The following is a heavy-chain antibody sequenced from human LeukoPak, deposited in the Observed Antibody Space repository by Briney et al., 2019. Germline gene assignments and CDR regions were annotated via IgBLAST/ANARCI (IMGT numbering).Heavy chain of an antibody. V-gene: IGHV3-23*01. CDR3: AKGLDDYVWGSYRPLDY. J-gene: IGHJ4*02. CDR1: GFTFSSYA. Sequence: GALRLSCAASGFTFSSYAMSWVRQAPGKGLEWVSAISGSGGSTYYADSVKGRFTISRDNSKNTLYLQMNSLRAEDTAVYYCAKGLDDYVWGSYRPLDYWGQGTLVTVSS. CDR2: ISGSGGST. D-gene: IGHD3-16*02.